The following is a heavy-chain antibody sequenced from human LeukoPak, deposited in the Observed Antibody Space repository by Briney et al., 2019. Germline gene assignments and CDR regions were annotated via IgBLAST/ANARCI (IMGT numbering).Heavy chain of an antibody. Sequence: PAETLSLTCTVSGGSISPYYWSWIRQPPGKGLDWIGYIYYSGSTNYSPSLKSRVTISLDTSKNQFSLKLSSVTAADTAVYYCARGARDFDLWGRGTLVTVSS. CDR2: IYYSGST. V-gene: IGHV4-59*01. CDR1: GGSISPYY. J-gene: IGHJ2*01. CDR3: ARGARDFDL.